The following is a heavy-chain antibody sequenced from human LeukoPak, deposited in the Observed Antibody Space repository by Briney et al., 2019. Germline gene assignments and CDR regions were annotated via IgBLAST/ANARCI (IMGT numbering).Heavy chain of an antibody. CDR3: ARGEAFDY. J-gene: IGHJ4*02. CDR1: GFTFSSYG. V-gene: IGHV3-30*03. Sequence: GRSLRLSCAASGFTFSSYGMHWVRQAPGKGLEWVAVISYDGSNKYYADSVKGRFTISRDNSKNTLYLQMNGLRAEDTAVYYCARGEAFDYWGQGTLVTVSS. D-gene: IGHD1-26*01. CDR2: ISYDGSNK.